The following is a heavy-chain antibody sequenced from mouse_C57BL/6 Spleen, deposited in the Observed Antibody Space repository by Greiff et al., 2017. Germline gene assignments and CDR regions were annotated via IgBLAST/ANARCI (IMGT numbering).Heavy chain of an antibody. J-gene: IGHJ2*01. Sequence: QVHVKQPGAELVKPGASVKLSCKASGYTFTSYWMHWVKQRPGRGLEWIGRIDPNSGGTKYNEKFKSKATLTVDKPSSTAYMQLSSLTSEDSAVYYCARHYGSSYPLDYWGQGTTLTVSS. D-gene: IGHD1-1*01. V-gene: IGHV1-72*01. CDR2: IDPNSGGT. CDR1: GYTFTSYW. CDR3: ARHYGSSYPLDY.